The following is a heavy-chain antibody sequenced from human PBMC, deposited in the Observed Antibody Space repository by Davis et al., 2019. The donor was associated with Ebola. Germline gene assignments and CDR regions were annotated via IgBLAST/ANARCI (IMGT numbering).Heavy chain of an antibody. CDR1: GYTFTGYY. Sequence: AASVKVSCKASGYTFTGYYMHWVRQAPGQGLEWMGRINPNSGGTNYAQKFHGRVTMTRDTSISTAYMELSRLRSDDTAVYYCAREGYCSGGSCYHFDYWGQGTLVTVSS. D-gene: IGHD2-15*01. CDR3: AREGYCSGGSCYHFDY. V-gene: IGHV1-2*06. J-gene: IGHJ4*02. CDR2: INPNSGGT.